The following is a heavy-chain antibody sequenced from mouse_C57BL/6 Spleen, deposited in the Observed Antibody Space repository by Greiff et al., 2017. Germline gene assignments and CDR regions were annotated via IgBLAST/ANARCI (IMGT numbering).Heavy chain of an antibody. J-gene: IGHJ1*03. CDR3: SPYYYGSRNPPRYWYFDV. Sequence: EVMLVESGGGLVQPGGSMKLSCAASGFTFSDAWMDWVRQSPEKGLEWVAEIRNKANNHATYYAESVKGRFTISRDDSKSSVYLQMNSLRAEDTGIDYCSPYYYGSRNPPRYWYFDVWGTGTTVTVSS. D-gene: IGHD1-1*01. CDR2: IRNKANNHAT. CDR1: GFTFSDAW. V-gene: IGHV6-6*01.